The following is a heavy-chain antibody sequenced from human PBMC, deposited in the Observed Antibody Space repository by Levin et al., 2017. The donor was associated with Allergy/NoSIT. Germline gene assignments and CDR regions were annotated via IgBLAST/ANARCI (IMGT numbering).Heavy chain of an antibody. CDR3: GRALGIDY. V-gene: IGHV3-74*01. D-gene: IGHD3-16*01. Sequence: GGSLRLSCAASGFRFSGYWMHWVRQVPGKGLVWVGRINSDGDSTDYAASVKGRFRISRDNAKETVYLEMHSLTADDSAIYYCGRALGIDYWGQGTLVTVSS. CDR1: GFRFSGYW. J-gene: IGHJ4*02. CDR2: INSDGDST.